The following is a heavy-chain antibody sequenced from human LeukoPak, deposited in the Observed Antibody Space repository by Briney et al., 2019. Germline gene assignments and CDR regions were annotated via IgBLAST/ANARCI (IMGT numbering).Heavy chain of an antibody. J-gene: IGHJ1*01. Sequence: SETLSLTCAVYGGSFSGYYWSWIRQPPGKGLEWIGEINHSGSTNYNPSLKSRVTISVDTSKIQSSLKLSSVTAADTAVYYCAGDILKYFQHWGQGTLVTVSS. V-gene: IGHV4-34*01. D-gene: IGHD3-9*01. CDR3: AGDILKYFQH. CDR2: INHSGST. CDR1: GGSFSGYY.